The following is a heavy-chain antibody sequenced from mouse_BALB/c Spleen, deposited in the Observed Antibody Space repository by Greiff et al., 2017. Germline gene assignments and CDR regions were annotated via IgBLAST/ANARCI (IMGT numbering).Heavy chain of an antibody. CDR3: ARRRNYGAMDY. CDR1: GYTFTDYA. V-gene: IGHV1S137*01. D-gene: IGHD2-1*01. Sequence: VQLHQSGAELVRPGVSVKISCKGSGYTFTDYAMHWVKQSHAKSLEWIGVISTYYGDASYNQKFKGKATMTVDKSSSTAYMELARLTSEDSAIYYCARRRNYGAMDYWGQGTSVTVSS. CDR2: ISTYYGDA. J-gene: IGHJ4*01.